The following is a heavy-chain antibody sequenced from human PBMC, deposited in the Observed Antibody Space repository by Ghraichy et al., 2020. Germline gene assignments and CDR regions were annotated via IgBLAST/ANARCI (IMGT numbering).Heavy chain of an antibody. CDR3: ARPIVGATKADFDY. CDR2: IYYSGST. Sequence: SETLSLTCTVSGGSISSSSYYWGWIRQPPGKGLEWIGSIYYSGSTYYNPSLKSRVTISVDTSKNQFSLKLSSVTAADTAVYYCARPIVGATKADFDYWGQGTLVTVSS. CDR1: GGSISSSSYY. V-gene: IGHV4-39*01. J-gene: IGHJ4*02. D-gene: IGHD1-26*01.